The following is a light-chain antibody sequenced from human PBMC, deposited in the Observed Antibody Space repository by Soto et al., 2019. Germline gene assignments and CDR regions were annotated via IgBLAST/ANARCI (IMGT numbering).Light chain of an antibody. V-gene: IGLV2-23*02. CDR2: EVN. CDR1: YNL. CDR3: CSHAGSYTWV. J-gene: IGLJ3*02. Sequence: QSALTQPASVSGSPGQSITISCSGTYNLVSWYQQHPGKAPKLMIFEVNKRPSGVSYRFSGSKSGNTASLTISALQAEDEADYFCCSHAGSYTWVFGGGTKLTVL.